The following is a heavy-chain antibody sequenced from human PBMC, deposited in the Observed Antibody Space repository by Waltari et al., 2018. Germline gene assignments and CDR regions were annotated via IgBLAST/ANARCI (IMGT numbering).Heavy chain of an antibody. CDR3: ARAARGRWLHPCPDIDY. CDR1: GGSISSSSYY. CDR2: IYYSGST. Sequence: QLQLQESGPGLVKPSETLSLTCTVSGGSISSSSYYWGWIRQPPGKGLEWIGSIYYSGSTYYNPSLKSRVTISVDTSKNQFSLKLSSVTAADTAVYYCARAARGRWLHPCPDIDYWGQGTLVTVSS. J-gene: IGHJ4*02. D-gene: IGHD3-16*01. V-gene: IGHV4-39*07.